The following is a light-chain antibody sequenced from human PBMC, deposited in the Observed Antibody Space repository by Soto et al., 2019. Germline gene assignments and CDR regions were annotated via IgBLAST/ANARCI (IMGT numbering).Light chain of an antibody. J-gene: IGKJ1*01. CDR3: QQRSNWPKT. Sequence: EIVLTQSPGTLSLSPGERATLSCGASQSVTSNYLAWYQQKPGQAPRLLIYGASRRATGVPDRFIGSGSGTDFTLTISSLEPEDFAVYYCQQRSNWPKTFGQGTKVDIK. V-gene: IGKV3D-20*02. CDR1: QSVTSNY. CDR2: GAS.